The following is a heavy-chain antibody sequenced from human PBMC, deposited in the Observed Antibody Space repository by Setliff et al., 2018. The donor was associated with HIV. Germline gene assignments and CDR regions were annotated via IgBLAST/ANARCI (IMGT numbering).Heavy chain of an antibody. V-gene: IGHV3-30*18. D-gene: IGHD6-13*01. CDR2: MSTGGGIK. Sequence: GGSLRLSCAATGFTFSSYVLHWVRQAPGKGLEWVAVMSTGGGIKICADSVKGRFTISRDNSRNTLFLQMNNLRPEDTAVYYCAKGPGYSSSWYYFNYWGQGTLVTVSS. CDR3: AKGPGYSSSWYYFNY. J-gene: IGHJ4*02. CDR1: GFTFSSYV.